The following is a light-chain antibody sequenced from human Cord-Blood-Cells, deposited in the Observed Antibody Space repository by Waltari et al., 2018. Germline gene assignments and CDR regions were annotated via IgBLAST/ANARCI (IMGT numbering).Light chain of an antibody. CDR1: QSVLYSSNNKNY. CDR2: WAS. J-gene: IGKJ2*01. V-gene: IGKV4-1*01. Sequence: DIVMTQSPDSLAASLGERATINCKSSQSVLYSSNNKNYLAWYQQKPGQPPKLLIYWASTRESWFPDRFSGSGSGTDFTLTISSLQAEDVAVYYCQQYYSTPYTFGQGTKLEIK. CDR3: QQYYSTPYT.